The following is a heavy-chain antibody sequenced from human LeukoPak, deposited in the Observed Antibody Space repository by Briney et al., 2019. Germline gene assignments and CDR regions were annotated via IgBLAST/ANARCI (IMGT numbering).Heavy chain of an antibody. D-gene: IGHD6-13*01. V-gene: IGHV1-18*01. CDR3: ARDSTLIAAADFDY. J-gene: IGHJ4*02. CDR1: GYTSLSYG. CDR2: ISVYNGHT. Sequence: GASVKVSCKVSGYTSLSYGFTWVRQAPGQGLEWMGWISVYNGHTNFAQKLQGRVTMTTDTSTSTAYMELRSLRSDDTAVYYCARDSTLIAAADFDYWGQGTLVTVSS.